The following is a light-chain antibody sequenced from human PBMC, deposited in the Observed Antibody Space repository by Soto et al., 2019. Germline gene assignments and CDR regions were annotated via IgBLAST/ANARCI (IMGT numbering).Light chain of an antibody. V-gene: IGKV3-20*01. CDR3: QQYGSSPPVT. Sequence: IVFTQSPCTLSLSPGERATLSCRASQSVSSSYLAWYQQKPGQAPRLLIYGASSRATGIPDRFSGSGSGTDFTLTISRLEPEDFAVYYCQQYGSSPPVTFGGGTKVDI. CDR2: GAS. J-gene: IGKJ4*01. CDR1: QSVSSSY.